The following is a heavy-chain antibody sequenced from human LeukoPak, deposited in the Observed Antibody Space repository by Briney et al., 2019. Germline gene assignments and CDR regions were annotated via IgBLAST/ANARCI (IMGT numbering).Heavy chain of an antibody. CDR1: GFSFSTYA. D-gene: IGHD5-12*01. J-gene: IGHJ4*02. CDR2: VTSSGGST. Sequence: PGGSLRLSCAASGFSFSTYAMSWVRQAPGKGLEWVSTVTSSGGSTYYADAVKGRLAISRDNSKNTLYLQMNSLRAEDTAVYYCAKDRGDIVATIDYWGQGTLVTVSS. V-gene: IGHV3-23*01. CDR3: AKDRGDIVATIDY.